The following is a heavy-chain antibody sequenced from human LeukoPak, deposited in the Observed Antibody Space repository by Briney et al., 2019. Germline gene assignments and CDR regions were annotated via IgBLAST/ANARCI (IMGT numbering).Heavy chain of an antibody. V-gene: IGHV4-61*02. Sequence: SETLSLTCTVSGGSISSGSYYWSWIRQPAGKGLEWIGRIYTSGSTNYNPSLKSRVTISVDTSKNQFSLKLSSVTAADTAVYYCARDRYSSSYNWFDPWGQGTLVTVSS. CDR1: GGSISSGSYY. D-gene: IGHD6-13*01. CDR3: ARDRYSSSYNWFDP. CDR2: IYTSGST. J-gene: IGHJ5*02.